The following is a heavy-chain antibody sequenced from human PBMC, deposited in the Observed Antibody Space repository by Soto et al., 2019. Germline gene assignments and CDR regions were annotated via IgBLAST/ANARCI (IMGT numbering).Heavy chain of an antibody. CDR2: IIHSEST. CDR3: ARQRPTDGRWEFANYYGMDV. V-gene: IGHV4-34*12. CDR1: GGSFSAYY. D-gene: IGHD1-26*01. J-gene: IGHJ6*02. Sequence: SETLSLTCAVYGGSFSAYYWSWVRQPPGKGLEWIGEIIHSESTKYNPSLKSRVTTSVDTSKNQFSLKLSSVTAADTAVYYCARQRPTDGRWEFANYYGMDVWGQGTPVTVSS.